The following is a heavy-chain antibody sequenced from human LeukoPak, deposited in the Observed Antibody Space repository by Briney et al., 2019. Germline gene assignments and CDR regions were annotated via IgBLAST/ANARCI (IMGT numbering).Heavy chain of an antibody. Sequence: SETLSLTCTVSGGSISSSSYYWGWIRQPPGKGLEWIGTIYYSGSTYYNPSLQSRVTISVDTSKKQFSLILSSVTAADTAMYYCARDSRPGSYYAPLDYWGQGTLVTVPS. CDR2: IYYSGST. J-gene: IGHJ4*02. CDR1: GGSISSSSYY. D-gene: IGHD3-10*01. V-gene: IGHV4-39*07. CDR3: ARDSRPGSYYAPLDY.